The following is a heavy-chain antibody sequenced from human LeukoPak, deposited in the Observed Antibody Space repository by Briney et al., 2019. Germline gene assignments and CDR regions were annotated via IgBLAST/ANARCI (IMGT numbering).Heavy chain of an antibody. CDR2: IDKDGSEK. D-gene: IGHD3-16*01. Sequence: GGSLRLSCAASGFMFSDSWMSWVRQAPGKGLEWVADIDKDGSEKDYVDSVSGRFTISRDNAKNSVYLQMDSLRAEDTAVYYCATYTNWVAGDVWGQGTTVSVSS. CDR1: GFMFSDSW. V-gene: IGHV3-7*01. CDR3: ATYTNWVAGDV. J-gene: IGHJ6*02.